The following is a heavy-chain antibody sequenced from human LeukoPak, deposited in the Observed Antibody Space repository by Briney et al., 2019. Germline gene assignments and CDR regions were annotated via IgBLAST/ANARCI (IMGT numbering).Heavy chain of an antibody. D-gene: IGHD6-19*01. Sequence: GASVKVSCKAPGYTFTTYDINWVRQATGQGLEWMGWMNPNSGYTGYAQKFQGRVTITRDTSISTAYMELSSLRSEDTAVYYCARVAGSIDYWGQGTLVTVSS. V-gene: IGHV1-8*03. CDR1: GYTFTTYD. CDR2: MNPNSGYT. CDR3: ARVAGSIDY. J-gene: IGHJ4*02.